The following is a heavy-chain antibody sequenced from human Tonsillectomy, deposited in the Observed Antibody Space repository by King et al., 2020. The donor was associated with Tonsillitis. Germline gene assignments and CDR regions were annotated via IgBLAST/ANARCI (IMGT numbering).Heavy chain of an antibody. Sequence: VQLVESGGGLVQPGGSLRLSCAASGITFNSYAMNWVRQAPGKGLEWVSSITGSGGSTYYADSVQGRFTISRDNSKNTLYLQMSSLRAEDTAVYFCVKGSRAGSRYYIDYWGQGTLVTVSS. CDR2: ITGSGGST. J-gene: IGHJ4*02. CDR3: VKGSRAGSRYYIDY. D-gene: IGHD2-15*01. CDR1: GITFNSYA. V-gene: IGHV3-23*04.